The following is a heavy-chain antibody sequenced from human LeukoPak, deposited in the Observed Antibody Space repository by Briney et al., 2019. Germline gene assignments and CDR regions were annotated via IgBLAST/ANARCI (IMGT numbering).Heavy chain of an antibody. D-gene: IGHD3-9*01. CDR1: GFTFSSYG. Sequence: GRSLRLSCAASGFTFSSYGMHWVRQAPGKGLEWVAVIWYDGSNKYYADSVKVRFTISRDNSKNTLYLQMNSLRAEDTAVYYCAKSPPGWLLPYYMDVWGKGTTVTVSS. CDR3: AKSPPGWLLPYYMDV. J-gene: IGHJ6*03. V-gene: IGHV3-33*06. CDR2: IWYDGSNK.